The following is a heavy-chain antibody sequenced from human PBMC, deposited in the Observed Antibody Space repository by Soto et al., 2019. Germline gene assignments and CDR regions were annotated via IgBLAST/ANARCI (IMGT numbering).Heavy chain of an antibody. CDR2: INHSGST. J-gene: IGHJ5*02. D-gene: IGHD2-2*01. V-gene: IGHV4-34*01. CDR3: ARLLLGYCSSTSCYGDWFDP. CDR1: GGSFSGYY. Sequence: SETLSLTCAVYGGSFSGYYWSWIRQPPGKGLEWIGEINHSGSTNYNPSPKSRVTISVDTSKNQFSLKLSSVTAADTAVYYCARLLLGYCSSTSCYGDWFDPWGQGTLVTVSS.